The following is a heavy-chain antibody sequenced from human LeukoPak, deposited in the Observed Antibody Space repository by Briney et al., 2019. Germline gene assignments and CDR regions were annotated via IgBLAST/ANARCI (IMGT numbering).Heavy chain of an antibody. D-gene: IGHD5-24*01. J-gene: IGHJ4*02. Sequence: GGSLRLSRAASGFRFSDYSMNWVRQAPGKGLEWISYIGIDSGNTHYADSVKGRFTISGDKAKNSLYLQMHSLRVEDTAVYYCARDYKYAFDNWGQGTLVTVSS. V-gene: IGHV3-48*01. CDR3: ARDYKYAFDN. CDR1: GFRFSDYS. CDR2: IGIDSGNT.